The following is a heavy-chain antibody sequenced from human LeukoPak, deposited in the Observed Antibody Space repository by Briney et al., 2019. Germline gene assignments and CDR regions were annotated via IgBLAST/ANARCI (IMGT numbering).Heavy chain of an antibody. V-gene: IGHV4-4*07. CDR1: GGSIRSYY. J-gene: IGHJ6*03. CDR3: ARDRGIAVAYYYYYYMDV. D-gene: IGHD6-19*01. CDR2: IYTSGST. Sequence: SETLSLTCTVSGGSIRSYYWSWIRQPAGKGLEWIGRIYTSGSTHYNPSLKSRVTMSVDTSKNQFSLKLSSVTAADTAVYYCARDRGIAVAYYYYYYMDVWGKGTTVTISS.